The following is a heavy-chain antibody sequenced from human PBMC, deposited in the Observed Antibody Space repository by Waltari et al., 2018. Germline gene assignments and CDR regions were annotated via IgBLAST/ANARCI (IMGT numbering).Heavy chain of an antibody. CDR3: ARGGGGGGEWFAP. D-gene: IGHD2-21*01. CDR1: GGSIRGSY. V-gene: IGHV4-59*01. Sequence: QVQLQESGPSLLKPSETLSLICTVSGGSIRGSYWSWVRQPPGKGLDWIGSIYYTGSTNCNPTLKSGVTRSGDTSKDQCSLQLGSVTAADAACYYWARGGGGGGEWFAPWGQGTLVTVSS. CDR2: IYYTGST. J-gene: IGHJ5*02.